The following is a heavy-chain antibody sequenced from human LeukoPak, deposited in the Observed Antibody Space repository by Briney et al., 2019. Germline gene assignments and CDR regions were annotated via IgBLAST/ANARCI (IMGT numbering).Heavy chain of an antibody. CDR1: GFTFSSYS. CDR2: ISSSSSYI. Sequence: GGSLRLSCAASGFTFSSYSMNWVRQAPGKGLEWVSSISSSSSYIYYADSVKGRFTISRDSAKNSLYLQMNSLRAEDTAVYYCASLTFYDSSGYPYMDVWGKGTTVTVSS. CDR3: ASLTFYDSSGYPYMDV. V-gene: IGHV3-21*01. J-gene: IGHJ6*03. D-gene: IGHD3-22*01.